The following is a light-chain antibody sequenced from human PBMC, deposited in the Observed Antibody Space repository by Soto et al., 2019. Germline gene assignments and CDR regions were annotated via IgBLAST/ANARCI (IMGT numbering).Light chain of an antibody. CDR1: QSVSSSY. Sequence: EIVLTQSPGTLSLSPGERATLSCRASQSVSSSYLAWYQQKPGQAPRLLIYGASSRATGIPDRFSGSGSGTDVTLTISRLEPEDFAVYYCQQFRSSPPVTFGGGTKVEIK. V-gene: IGKV3-20*01. J-gene: IGKJ4*01. CDR3: QQFRSSPPVT. CDR2: GAS.